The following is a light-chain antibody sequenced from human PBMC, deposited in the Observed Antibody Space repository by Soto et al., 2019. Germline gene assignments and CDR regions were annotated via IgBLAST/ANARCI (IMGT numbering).Light chain of an antibody. V-gene: IGKV1-39*01. CDR3: QQSYSTPFI. CDR1: QSINSY. CDR2: AAS. J-gene: IGKJ3*01. Sequence: DIQMTQSPSSLSASVGDRVTITCRASQSINSYLNWFQLKPGKAPKLLIYAASSLQSGVPSRFSGSGSGTDFTLTISSLQPEDFATYHCQQSYSTPFIFGPGTKVDVE.